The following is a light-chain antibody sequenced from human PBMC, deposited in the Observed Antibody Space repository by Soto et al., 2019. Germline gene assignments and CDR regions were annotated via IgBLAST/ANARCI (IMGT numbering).Light chain of an antibody. CDR2: GAS. CDR1: QSVSRSY. CDR3: QQYGSSPPLT. J-gene: IGKJ4*01. V-gene: IGKV3-20*01. Sequence: ELVLTQSPGTMSLSPGGRATLSCRARQSVSRSYLGWYQQKPGQAPRLLMYGASIRAAGVPDRFSGSGSGTDFTLTISRLEPEDFAVYYCQQYGSSPPLTFGGGTKVDIK.